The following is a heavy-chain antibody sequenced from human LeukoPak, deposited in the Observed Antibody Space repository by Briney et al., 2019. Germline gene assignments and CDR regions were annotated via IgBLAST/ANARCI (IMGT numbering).Heavy chain of an antibody. CDR1: GGSISSSSYY. CDR2: IYYSGST. CDR3: ARRYCSGGSCFFDY. D-gene: IGHD2-15*01. Sequence: PSETLSLTCTVSGGSISSSSYYWGWIRQPPGKGLEWFGSIYYSGSTYYNPSLKSRVTISVDTSKNQFSLKLSSVTAADTAVYYCARRYCSGGSCFFDYWGQGTLVTVSS. V-gene: IGHV4-39*01. J-gene: IGHJ4*02.